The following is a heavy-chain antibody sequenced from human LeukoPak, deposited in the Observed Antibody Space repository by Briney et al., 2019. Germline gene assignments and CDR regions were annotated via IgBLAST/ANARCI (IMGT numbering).Heavy chain of an antibody. Sequence: GGSLKLSCAASGFTFSSYAMSWVRQAPGKGLEWVSTFSGSGGNTYSADSVKGRFTISRDNSKNTLYLQMNSLRAEDTAVYYCAKDKGYCSGGSCYGYWYFDLWGRGTLVTVSS. CDR3: AKDKGYCSGGSCYGYWYFDL. CDR1: GFTFSSYA. D-gene: IGHD2-15*01. CDR2: FSGSGGNT. V-gene: IGHV3-23*01. J-gene: IGHJ2*01.